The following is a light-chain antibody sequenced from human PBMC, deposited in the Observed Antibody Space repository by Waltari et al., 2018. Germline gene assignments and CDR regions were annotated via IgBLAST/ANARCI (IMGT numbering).Light chain of an antibody. J-gene: IGLJ3*02. CDR3: ASWDDSLNGHWV. CDR1: ASNIGGNL. Sequence: QSVLTQPPSASGTPGQRVTISCSGSASNIGGNLVNWYQQPPGKAPKLLIYRGDQRPPGGPARFSGSKTGTSAALAISGLQSDDEADYFCASWDDSLNGHWVFGGGTKVTVL. V-gene: IGLV1-44*01. CDR2: RGD.